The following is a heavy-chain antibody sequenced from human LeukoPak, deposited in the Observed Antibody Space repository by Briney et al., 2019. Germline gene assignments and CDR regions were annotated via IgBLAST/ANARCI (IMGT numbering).Heavy chain of an antibody. CDR3: ARLAPDYADYWFDP. CDR1: GYDFSTKW. CDR2: IYPLDSIT. J-gene: IGHJ5*02. Sequence: EYLKISCQTSGYDFSTKWIGWVRQMPGKGLEWMGIIYPLDSITRYSPSFQGHVSISADTSISTAYLQWTSLKPSDTAIYYCARLAPDYADYWFDPWGQGTLVTVSS. D-gene: IGHD4-17*01. V-gene: IGHV5-51*01.